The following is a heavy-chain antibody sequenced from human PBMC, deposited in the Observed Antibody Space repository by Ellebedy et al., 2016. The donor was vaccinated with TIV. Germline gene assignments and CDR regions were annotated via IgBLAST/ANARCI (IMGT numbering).Heavy chain of an antibody. CDR3: ARDPLSGVLHGMDV. CDR2: INPGGGGT. CDR1: GYTFTNYY. D-gene: IGHD3-16*02. J-gene: IGHJ6*02. V-gene: IGHV1-46*01. Sequence: AASVKVSCKASGYTFTNYYMNWVRQAPGQGLEWMGIINPGGGGTSYAQKFQGSFTMTRDTSTSTVYMELSSLSSEDTALYYCARDPLSGVLHGMDVWGQGTTVTVSS.